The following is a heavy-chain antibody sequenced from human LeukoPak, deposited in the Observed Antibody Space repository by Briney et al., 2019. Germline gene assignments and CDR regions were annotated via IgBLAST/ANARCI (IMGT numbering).Heavy chain of an antibody. J-gene: IGHJ4*02. CDR3: AKIAATDPIDF. Sequence: GGSQGLSHAASVFTHNICAMQWVREAPRKGLDWVSSLTGSGRDTYYTDSVKGRFTIYRDNSKNTLYLQMNSLRPDDTAVYYCAKIAATDPIDFWGQGTLVTVSS. CDR1: VFTHNICA. D-gene: IGHD6-13*01. CDR2: LTGSGRDT. V-gene: IGHV3-23*01.